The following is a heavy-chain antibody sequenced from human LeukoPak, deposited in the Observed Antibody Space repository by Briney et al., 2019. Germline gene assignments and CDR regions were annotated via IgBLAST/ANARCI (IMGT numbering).Heavy chain of an antibody. CDR1: GGSISSYY. CDR3: AREGDLLWSASWFDP. D-gene: IGHD3-3*01. CDR2: IYTSGST. J-gene: IGHJ5*02. Sequence: SETLSLTCTVSGGSISSYYWSWIRQSAGKGLEWIGRIYTSGSTNYNPSLKSRVTMSVDTSKNQFSLKLSSVTAADTAVYYCAREGDLLWSASWFDPWGQGTLVTVSS. V-gene: IGHV4-4*07.